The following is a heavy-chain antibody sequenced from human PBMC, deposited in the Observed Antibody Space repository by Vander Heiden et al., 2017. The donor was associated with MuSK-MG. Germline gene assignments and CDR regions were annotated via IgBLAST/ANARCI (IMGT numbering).Heavy chain of an antibody. V-gene: IGHV3-23*01. CDR3: AKGRNGWFFDN. D-gene: IGHD6-19*01. CDR2: GSGSGSST. J-gene: IGHJ4*02. CDR1: GFTFSTYA. Sequence: EVQLLDSGGGLVQPGGSLRLSCAASGFTFSTYAMSWVRQAPGKGLEWVSGGSGSGSSTDYADSVKGRFTISRDNSKNTLYLQMNSLRVEDTAVYYCAKGRNGWFFDNWGQGTLVTVSS.